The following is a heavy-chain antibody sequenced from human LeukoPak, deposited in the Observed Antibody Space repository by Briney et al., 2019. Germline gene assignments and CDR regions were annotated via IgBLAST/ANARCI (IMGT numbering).Heavy chain of an antibody. J-gene: IGHJ4*02. Sequence: PGGSLRLSCAASGFTFSSYAMSWVRQAPGKGLEWVSSISSRSSSIYYADSVKGRFTISRDNAKNSLYLQMNSLRAEDTAVYWCARDYIAYDPLDYWGQGTLVTVSS. D-gene: IGHD3-3*01. CDR2: ISSRSSSI. CDR1: GFTFSSYA. CDR3: ARDYIAYDPLDY. V-gene: IGHV3-21*01.